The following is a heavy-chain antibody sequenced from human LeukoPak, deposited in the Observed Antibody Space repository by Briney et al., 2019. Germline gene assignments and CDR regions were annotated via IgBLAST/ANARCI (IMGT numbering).Heavy chain of an antibody. V-gene: IGHV3-21*06. D-gene: IGHD1-26*01. J-gene: IGHJ6*02. CDR3: VRYRDYSYGLDV. CDR2: ISGSTTYI. CDR1: GFTFSSFG. Sequence: GGSLRLSCXASGFTFSSFGMNWVRQAPGKGLEWVSSISGSTTYIYYADSLKGRFTISRDNAKNSLYLQMNSLRAEDTGLYYCVRYRDYSYGLDVWGQGXTV.